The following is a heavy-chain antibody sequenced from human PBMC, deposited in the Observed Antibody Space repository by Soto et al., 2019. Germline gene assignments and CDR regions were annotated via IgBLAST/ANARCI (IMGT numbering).Heavy chain of an antibody. D-gene: IGHD5-12*01. Sequence: QVQLVESGGGLVKPGGSLRLSCAASGFTFSDYYMSWIRQAPGKGLEWVSYISSSSSYTNYADSVKGRFTISRDNAKNSLYLQMNSLRAEDTAVYYCAREGYSGYAVFDYWGQGTLVTVSS. CDR2: ISSSSSYT. V-gene: IGHV3-11*05. CDR3: AREGYSGYAVFDY. J-gene: IGHJ4*02. CDR1: GFTFSDYY.